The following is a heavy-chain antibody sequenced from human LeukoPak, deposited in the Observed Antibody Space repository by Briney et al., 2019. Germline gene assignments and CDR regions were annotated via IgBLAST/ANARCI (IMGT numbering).Heavy chain of an antibody. D-gene: IGHD2-2*01. J-gene: IGHJ5*02. CDR1: GFTFSSYA. Sequence: GGSLRLSCAASGFTFSSYAMSWVRQAPGKGLEWVSAISGSGDSTYYADSVKGRFTIPRDNSQNTLYLQMNSLRAEDTAEYYCAKGVVAAGYTWFDPWGQGTLVTVSS. V-gene: IGHV3-23*01. CDR2: ISGSGDST. CDR3: AKGVVAAGYTWFDP.